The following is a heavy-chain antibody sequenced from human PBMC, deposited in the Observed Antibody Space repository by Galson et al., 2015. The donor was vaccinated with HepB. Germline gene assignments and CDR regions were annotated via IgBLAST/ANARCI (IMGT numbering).Heavy chain of an antibody. J-gene: IGHJ4*02. Sequence: SLRLSCAASGFTCSGSAMHWVRQASGGGLELVGRIGSNANSYATACAASVKGRFTISREDSKKTAYMQMNSLTTEDTAVYYCTRLGDLSGYSSLWGQRTLVTVSS. CDR3: TRLGDLSGYSSL. V-gene: IGHV3-73*01. D-gene: IGHD6-13*01. CDR1: GFTCSGSA. CDR2: IGSNANSYAT.